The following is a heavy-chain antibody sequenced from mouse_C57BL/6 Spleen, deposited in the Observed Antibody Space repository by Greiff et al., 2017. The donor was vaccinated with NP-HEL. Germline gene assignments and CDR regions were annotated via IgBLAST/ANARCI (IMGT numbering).Heavy chain of an antibody. CDR3: APPYYDYDGADY. Sequence: EVQLVESGAELVKPGASVKLSCTASGFNIKDYYMHWVKQRTEQGLEWIGRIDPEDGETEYAPKFQGKATITADTPSNTAYLQLSSLTSEDTAVYYCAPPYYDYDGADYWGQGTSVTVSS. V-gene: IGHV14-2*01. J-gene: IGHJ4*01. CDR1: GFNIKDYY. D-gene: IGHD2-4*01. CDR2: IDPEDGET.